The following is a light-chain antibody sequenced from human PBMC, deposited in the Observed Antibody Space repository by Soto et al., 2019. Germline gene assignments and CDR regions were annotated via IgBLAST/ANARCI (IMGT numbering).Light chain of an antibody. CDR3: AAWDDSLNGWV. V-gene: IGLV1-44*01. CDR2: SNN. J-gene: IGLJ3*02. Sequence: QSVLTQPPSTSGTSGQRVTISCSGSGSNIGSNTVNWYQHFPGTAPKLLIYSNNQRPSGVPDRFSGSKSGTSASLAIRGLQSEDEADYYCAAWDDSLNGWVFGGGTKLTV. CDR1: GSNIGSNT.